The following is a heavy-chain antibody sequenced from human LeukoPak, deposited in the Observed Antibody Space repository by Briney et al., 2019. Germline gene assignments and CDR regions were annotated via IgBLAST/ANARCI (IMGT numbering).Heavy chain of an antibody. CDR2: INPNSGGT. Sequence: VASVKVSCKASGGTFSSYAISWVRQAPGQGLEWMGWINPNSGGTNYAQKFQGRVTMTRDTSISTAYMELSRLRSDDTAVYYCARSRRGQLVGNYWGQGTLVTVSS. D-gene: IGHD6-6*01. J-gene: IGHJ4*02. CDR1: GGTFSSYA. CDR3: ARSRRGQLVGNY. V-gene: IGHV1-2*02.